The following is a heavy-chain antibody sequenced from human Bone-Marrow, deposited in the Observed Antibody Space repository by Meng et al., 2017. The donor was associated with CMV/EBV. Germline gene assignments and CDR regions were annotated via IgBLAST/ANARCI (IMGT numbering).Heavy chain of an antibody. V-gene: IGHV3-21*01. D-gene: IGHD2-2*01. J-gene: IGHJ4*02. CDR3: ARTRDIVVIPAGILAY. CDR2: ISSSSSYI. CDR1: GFTFSSYS. Sequence: GESLKISCAASGFTFSSYSMNWVRQAPGKGLEWVSSISSSSSYIYYADSVKGRFTISRDNANNSLYLQMNSLRAEDTALYYCARTRDIVVIPAGILAYWGLGTLVTVSS.